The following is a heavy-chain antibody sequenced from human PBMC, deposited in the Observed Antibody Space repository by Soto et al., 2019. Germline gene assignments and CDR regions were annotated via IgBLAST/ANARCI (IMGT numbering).Heavy chain of an antibody. CDR2: INGDGSDT. CDR1: GFIFSSYS. J-gene: IGHJ3*02. V-gene: IGHV3-74*01. CDR3: ASLTFGVSLAFDI. D-gene: IGHD3-3*01. Sequence: EVQLVESGGALVQPGGSLKLSCVASGFIFSSYSMHWVRQAPGKVLVWVSHINGDGSDTTYADSVKGRFTISRDNSKNTFYLEIDSLRADDSDVYFCASLTFGVSLAFDIWGQGTKVVVSS.